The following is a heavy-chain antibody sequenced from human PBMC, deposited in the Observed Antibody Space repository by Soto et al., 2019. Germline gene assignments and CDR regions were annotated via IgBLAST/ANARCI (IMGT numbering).Heavy chain of an antibody. CDR2: MNPNSGNT. CDR3: ARERSAAGTGWFDP. D-gene: IGHD6-13*01. Sequence: QVQLVQSGAEVKKPGASVKVSCKASGYTFTSYDINWVRQATGQGLEWMGWMNPNSGNTGYAQKFQGRVTMTRNSAISTAYMELSSLRSEDTAVYYCARERSAAGTGWFDPWGQGTLVTVSS. J-gene: IGHJ5*02. CDR1: GYTFTSYD. V-gene: IGHV1-8*01.